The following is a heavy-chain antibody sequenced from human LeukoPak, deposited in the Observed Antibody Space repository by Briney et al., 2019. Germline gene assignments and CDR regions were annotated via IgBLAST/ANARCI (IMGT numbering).Heavy chain of an antibody. CDR2: ISSSSSYI. CDR3: ARFPYCSGGSCFNWFDS. V-gene: IGHV3-21*01. Sequence: PGGSLRLSCAASGFTFSSYSMNWVRQAPGKGLEWVSSISSSSSYIYYADSVKGRFTISRDNAKNSLYLQMNSLRAEDTAVYYCARFPYCSGGSCFNWFDSWGQGTLVTVSS. J-gene: IGHJ5*01. CDR1: GFTFSSYS. D-gene: IGHD2-15*01.